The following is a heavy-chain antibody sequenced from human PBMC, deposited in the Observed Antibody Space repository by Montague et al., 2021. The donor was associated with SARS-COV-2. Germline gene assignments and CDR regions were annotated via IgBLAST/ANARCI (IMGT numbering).Heavy chain of an antibody. CDR1: GDSISNSNW. J-gene: IGHJ4*02. CDR3: VRGGTMTVVVFDY. V-gene: IGHV4-4*02. D-gene: IGHD3-22*01. Sequence: SETLSLTCTVSGDSISNSNWWTWVRQSPGRGLEWIGEIFRSGDXXXNPXXXSRVTMSVDMSRNQFSLILINVTAADTALYYCVRGGTMTVVVFDYWGQGTLVTVSS. CDR2: IFRSGDX.